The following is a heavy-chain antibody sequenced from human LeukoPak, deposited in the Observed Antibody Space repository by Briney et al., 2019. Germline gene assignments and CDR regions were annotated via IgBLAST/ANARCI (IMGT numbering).Heavy chain of an antibody. CDR3: ARAIVATTRHDY. Sequence: ASVTVSFKASGYTFTGYYMHWVRQAPGQGLEWMGWINPNSGGTNYAQKFQGRVTMTRDTSISTAYMELSRLRSDDTAVYYCARAIVATTRHDYWGQGTLVTVSS. CDR2: INPNSGGT. V-gene: IGHV1-2*02. CDR1: GYTFTGYY. J-gene: IGHJ4*02. D-gene: IGHD5-12*01.